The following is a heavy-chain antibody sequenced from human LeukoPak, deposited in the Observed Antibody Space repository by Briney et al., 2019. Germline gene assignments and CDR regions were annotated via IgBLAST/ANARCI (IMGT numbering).Heavy chain of an antibody. D-gene: IGHD1-26*01. Sequence: GGSLRLSCAASGFTFSSYSMNWVRQAPGKGLEWVSYISSSSSTIYYADSVKGRFTISGDNAKNSLYLQMNSLRAEDTAVYYCARDRGSYIPDAFDIWGQGTMVTVSS. CDR1: GFTFSSYS. V-gene: IGHV3-48*01. CDR3: ARDRGSYIPDAFDI. CDR2: ISSSSSTI. J-gene: IGHJ3*02.